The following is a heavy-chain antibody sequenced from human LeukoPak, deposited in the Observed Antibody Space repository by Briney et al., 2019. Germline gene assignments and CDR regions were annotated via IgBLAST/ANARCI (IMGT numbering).Heavy chain of an antibody. D-gene: IGHD5-18*01. Sequence: PSETLSLTCIVSSDSISTDYWWSWVRQPPGKGLEWIGEIYHSGTTNYNPSLKSRVTISVDRSKNQFSLKLSSVTAADTAVYYCARGRTAMVDYWGQGTLVTVSS. CDR3: ARGRTAMVDY. CDR2: IYHSGTT. V-gene: IGHV4-4*02. CDR1: SDSISTDYW. J-gene: IGHJ4*02.